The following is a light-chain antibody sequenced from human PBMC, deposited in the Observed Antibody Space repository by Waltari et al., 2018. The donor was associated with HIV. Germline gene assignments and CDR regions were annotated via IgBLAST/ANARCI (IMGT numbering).Light chain of an antibody. CDR3: QSYDSSNHWV. CDR2: EDN. CDR1: RGRLPRHQ. Sequence: LMLPQPHAVSQSPGKTVTISGPRSRGRLPRHQVQWCQPLRGTAPTTVIYEDNQRPSGVPDRFSGSIDSSSNSASLTISGLKTEDEADYYCQSYDSSNHWVFGGGTKLTVL. V-gene: IGLV6-57*04. J-gene: IGLJ3*02.